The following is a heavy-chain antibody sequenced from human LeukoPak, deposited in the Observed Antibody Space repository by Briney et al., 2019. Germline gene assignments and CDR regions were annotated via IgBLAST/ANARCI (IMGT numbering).Heavy chain of an antibody. CDR1: GFTFSSYS. V-gene: IGHV3-21*01. CDR2: ISSSSSYI. CDR3: ARDPVYCSSTSCYPHNWFDP. Sequence: GGSLRLSCAGSGFTFSSYSMNWVRQAPGKGLEWVSSISSSSSYIYYADSVKGRFTISRDNAKNSLYLQMNSLRAEDTAVYYCARDPVYCSSTSCYPHNWFDPWGQGTLVTVSS. D-gene: IGHD2-2*01. J-gene: IGHJ5*02.